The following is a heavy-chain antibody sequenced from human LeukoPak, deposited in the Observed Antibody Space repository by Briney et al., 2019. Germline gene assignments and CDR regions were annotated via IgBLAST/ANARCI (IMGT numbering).Heavy chain of an antibody. V-gene: IGHV3-23*01. CDR1: GFTFSSHG. D-gene: IGHD3-10*01. J-gene: IGHJ3*02. CDR3: ASGSVSVWFGESLDAFDI. Sequence: GGTLRLSCAASGFTFSSHGMNWVRQAPGKGLEWVSGISPSGGITYYTDSVKGRFTISRDNSKNTVSLQMNSLRGDDTAVYYCASGSVSVWFGESLDAFDIWGQGTMVTVSS. CDR2: ISPSGGIT.